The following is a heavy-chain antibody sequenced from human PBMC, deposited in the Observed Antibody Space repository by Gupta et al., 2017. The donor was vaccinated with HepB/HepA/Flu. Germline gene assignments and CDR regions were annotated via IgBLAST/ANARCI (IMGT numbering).Heavy chain of an antibody. CDR3: ASSGYSYGYYYYGMDV. Sequence: QVQLQQWGAGLLKPSETLSLTCAVYGGSFSGYYWSWIRQPPGKGLEWIGEINHSGSTNYNPSLKSRVTISVDTSKNQFSLKLSSVTAADTAVYYCASSGYSYGYYYYGMDVWGQGTTVTVSS. V-gene: IGHV4-34*01. CDR1: GGSFSGYY. J-gene: IGHJ6*02. D-gene: IGHD5-18*01. CDR2: INHSGST.